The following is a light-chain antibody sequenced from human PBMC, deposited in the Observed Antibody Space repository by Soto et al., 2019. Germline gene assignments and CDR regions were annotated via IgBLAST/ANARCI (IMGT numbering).Light chain of an antibody. CDR1: QSFSSTY. J-gene: IGKJ1*01. CDR3: QQYGGPPWT. V-gene: IGKV3-20*01. CDR2: GAS. Sequence: IVLTQSPGTLSLSPGERATLSCRASQSFSSTYLAWYQQKPGQTPRLLIYGASNRAPGIPDRCSGSGPGADFTLTISRREPEDFAVYHCQQYGGPPWTFGQGTKVDIK.